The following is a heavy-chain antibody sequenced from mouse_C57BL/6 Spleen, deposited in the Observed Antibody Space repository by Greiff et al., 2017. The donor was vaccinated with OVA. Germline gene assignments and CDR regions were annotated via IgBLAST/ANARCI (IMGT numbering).Heavy chain of an antibody. V-gene: IGHV8-12*01. CDR2: IFWDDGK. Sequence: QVTLKVCGPGILQSSQTLSLTCSFSGFSLSTSGMGVSWIRQPSGKGLEWLAHIFWDDGKRYNPSLKSRLTISKDTSRNQVFLKITRVDTADTATYYCARSQLGYFDYWGQGTTLTVSS. J-gene: IGHJ2*01. D-gene: IGHD3-1*01. CDR3: ARSQLGYFDY. CDR1: GFSLSTSGMG.